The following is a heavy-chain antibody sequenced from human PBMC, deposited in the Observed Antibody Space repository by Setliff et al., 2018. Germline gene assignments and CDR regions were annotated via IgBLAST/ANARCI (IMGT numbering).Heavy chain of an antibody. CDR2: IHYSGST. J-gene: IGHJ4*02. CDR3: ARTRYGLGGRPY. V-gene: IGHV4-59*01. Sequence: SETLSLTCTVSGDSISGDYWSWIRQPPGKGLEWIGFIHYSGSTNYNPSLKSRVTISLDTPKNQFSLRLSSVTAADTAVYYCARTRYGLGGRPYWGQGALVTVS. D-gene: IGHD2-15*01. CDR1: GDSISGDY.